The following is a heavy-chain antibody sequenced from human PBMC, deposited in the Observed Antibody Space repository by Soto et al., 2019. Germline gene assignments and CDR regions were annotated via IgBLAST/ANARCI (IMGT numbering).Heavy chain of an antibody. D-gene: IGHD2-2*01. J-gene: IGHJ6*02. CDR3: ARDRRYCISTSCYDYGMDV. CDR2: IYYSGST. CDR1: GVSISSGGYY. Sequence: SETLSLTCTVSGVSISSGGYYWSWIRQHPGKGLEWIGYIYYSGSTYYNPSLKSRVTISVDTSKNQFSLKLSSVTAADTAVYYCARDRRYCISTSCYDYGMDVWGQGTTVTVSS. V-gene: IGHV4-31*03.